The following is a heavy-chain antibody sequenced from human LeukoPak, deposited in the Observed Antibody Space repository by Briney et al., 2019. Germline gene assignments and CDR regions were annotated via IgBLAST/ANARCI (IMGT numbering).Heavy chain of an antibody. Sequence: SETLSLACSVSGGSISSHYWSWIRQPPGKGLEWIGYIYYSGSTNFNPSLKSRVTISIDTSKNHFSLKLNSVTAADTAVYYCAKGPQVGSGYHPDYWGRGTLVTVSS. D-gene: IGHD3-22*01. J-gene: IGHJ4*02. CDR1: GGSISSHY. CDR2: IYYSGST. V-gene: IGHV4-59*11. CDR3: AKGPQVGSGYHPDY.